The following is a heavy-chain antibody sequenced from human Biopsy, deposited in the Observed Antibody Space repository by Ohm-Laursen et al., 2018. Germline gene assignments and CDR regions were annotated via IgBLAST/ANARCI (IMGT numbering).Heavy chain of an antibody. CDR3: ARDRGYYSDRTVPGYFDL. CDR1: NVSFSSFY. V-gene: IGHV4-59*01. Sequence: GTLSLTCAVYNVSFSSFYWSWIRQPPGKGLQWIGYVYYTGGTDYNPSLQSRVTISVDTSKNHFSLRLRSVTPADTAIYYCARDRGYYSDRTVPGYFDLWGRGTLVTVSS. J-gene: IGHJ2*01. CDR2: VYYTGGT. D-gene: IGHD3-22*01.